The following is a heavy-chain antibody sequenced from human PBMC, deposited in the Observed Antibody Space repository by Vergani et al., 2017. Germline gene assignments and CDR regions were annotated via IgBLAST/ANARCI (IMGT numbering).Heavy chain of an antibody. CDR3: ARGGYSYGTRPFDY. CDR2: IIPIFGTA. Sequence: QVQLVQSGAEVKKPGSSVKVSCKASGGTFSSYAISWVRQAPGQGLEWMGGIIPIFGTANYAQKFQGRVTITADESTSTAYMELGSLRSEDTAVYYCARGGYSYGTRPFDYWGQGTLVTVSS. J-gene: IGHJ4*02. CDR1: GGTFSSYA. D-gene: IGHD5-18*01. V-gene: IGHV1-69*01.